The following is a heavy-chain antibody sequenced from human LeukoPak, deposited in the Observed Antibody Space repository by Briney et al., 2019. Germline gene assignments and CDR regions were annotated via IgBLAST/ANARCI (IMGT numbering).Heavy chain of an antibody. V-gene: IGHV3-30*03. D-gene: IGHD7-27*01. CDR3: VRALMGTSDH. CDR2: ISYDGSNK. J-gene: IGHJ4*02. CDR1: GFTFSSYD. Sequence: PGRSLRLSCAASGFTFSSYDMHWVRQAPGKGLEWVAVISYDGSNKYYADSVKGRITTSRDNSKNTLYLQMNSLRVEDTAVYYCVRALMGTSDHWGQGSLVTVSS.